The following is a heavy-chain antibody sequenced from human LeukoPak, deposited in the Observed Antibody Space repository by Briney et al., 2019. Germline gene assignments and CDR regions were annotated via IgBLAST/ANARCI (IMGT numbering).Heavy chain of an antibody. CDR1: GGSISYYY. V-gene: IGHV4-59*01. J-gene: IGHJ6*02. Sequence: TSETLTLTCTVSGGSISYYYWSWIRQSPGKGLEWIGYIYYSGTTNYNPSLKSRVTISVDTSKHQFSLQLRSVTAADTAVYYCAREDPQTTVPEGMDVWGQGTTVTVSS. CDR2: IYYSGTT. CDR3: AREDPQTTVPEGMDV. D-gene: IGHD4-17*01.